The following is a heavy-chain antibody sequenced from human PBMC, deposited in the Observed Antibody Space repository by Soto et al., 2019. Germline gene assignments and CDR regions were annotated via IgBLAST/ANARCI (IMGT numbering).Heavy chain of an antibody. D-gene: IGHD2-15*01. Sequence: EVQLLESGGGLVQPGGSLRLSCAASGFTFSSYAMSWVRQAPGKGLEWVSAISGSGGSTYYADSVKGRFTISRDNSKNTLDLQMNSLRAEDTAVYYCAKDLSRYCSGGSCLGVYWGQGTLVTVSS. CDR2: ISGSGGST. CDR3: AKDLSRYCSGGSCLGVY. CDR1: GFTFSSYA. V-gene: IGHV3-23*01. J-gene: IGHJ4*02.